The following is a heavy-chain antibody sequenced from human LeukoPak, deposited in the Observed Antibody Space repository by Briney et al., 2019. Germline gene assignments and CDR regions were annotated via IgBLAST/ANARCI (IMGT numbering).Heavy chain of an antibody. CDR2: ISSSGSYT. J-gene: IGHJ4*02. Sequence: TGGSLRLSCAASRFTFSSYSMNWVRQAPGKGLEWVSSISSSGSYTYYADSVKGRFTISRDNAKNSLYLQMNSLRAEDTAVYYCAKAPKYSSGWYDVDYWGQGTLVTVSS. D-gene: IGHD6-19*01. CDR1: RFTFSSYS. V-gene: IGHV3-21*01. CDR3: AKAPKYSSGWYDVDY.